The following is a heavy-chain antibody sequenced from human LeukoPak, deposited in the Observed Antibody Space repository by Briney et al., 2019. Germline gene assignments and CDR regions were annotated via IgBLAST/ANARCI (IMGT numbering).Heavy chain of an antibody. CDR2: IYTSGST. V-gene: IGHV4-61*02. Sequence: PSETLSLTCTVSGGSISSGSYYWSWIRQPAGKGLEWIGRIYTSGSTNYNPSLKSRVTISVDTSKNQFSLKLSSVTAADTAVYYCARGGMRYSSIFFDYRGQGTLVTVSS. J-gene: IGHJ4*02. D-gene: IGHD6-13*01. CDR3: ARGGMRYSSIFFDY. CDR1: GGSISSGSYY.